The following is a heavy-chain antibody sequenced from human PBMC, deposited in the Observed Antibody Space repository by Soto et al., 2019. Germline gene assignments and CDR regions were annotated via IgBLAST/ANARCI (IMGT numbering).Heavy chain of an antibody. D-gene: IGHD1-1*01. CDR2: VSNDGSYT. Sequence: ESGGGVVQPGRSLSLSCVASGFIFSDYGMHWVRQAPGKGLEWMTIVSNDGSYTYYADSVKGRFTISRDNSRNTLYLQMNSLTAEDTGICYCAKIKSRGTGDAFDIWGQGTMVIVSS. J-gene: IGHJ3*02. CDR3: AKIKSRGTGDAFDI. CDR1: GFIFSDYG. V-gene: IGHV3-30*18.